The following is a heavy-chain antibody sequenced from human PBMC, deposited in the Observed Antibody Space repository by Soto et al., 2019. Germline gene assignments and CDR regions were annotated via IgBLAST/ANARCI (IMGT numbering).Heavy chain of an antibody. J-gene: IGHJ5*02. V-gene: IGHV3-11*06. CDR3: AGYSSSWSEGDWFDP. CDR1: GFTFSDYY. D-gene: IGHD6-13*01. Sequence: PGGSLRLSCAASGFTFSDYYMSWIRQAPGKGLEWVSYISSSSSYTNYADSVKGRFTISRDNAKNSLYLQMNSLRAEDTAVYYCAGYSSSWSEGDWFDPWGQGTLVTVSS. CDR2: ISSSSSYT.